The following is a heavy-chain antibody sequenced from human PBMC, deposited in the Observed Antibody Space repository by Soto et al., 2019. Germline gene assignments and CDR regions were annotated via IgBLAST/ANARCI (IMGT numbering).Heavy chain of an antibody. V-gene: IGHV1-18*01. D-gene: IGHD3-9*01. J-gene: IGHJ3*02. Sequence: ASVKVSCKASGYTFTSYGISWVRQAPGQGLEWMGWISAYNGNTNYAQKLQGRVTMTTDTSTSTDYMELRSLRSDDTAVYYCARGRYFDWLSTDAFDIWGQGTMVTVSS. CDR2: ISAYNGNT. CDR1: GYTFTSYG. CDR3: ARGRYFDWLSTDAFDI.